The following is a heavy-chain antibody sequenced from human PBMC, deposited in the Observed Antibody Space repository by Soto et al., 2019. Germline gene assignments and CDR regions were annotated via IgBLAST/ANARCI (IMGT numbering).Heavy chain of an antibody. V-gene: IGHV4-34*01. CDR3: ARTYSSSWSLFDY. CDR2: INQSGST. J-gene: IGHJ4*02. D-gene: IGHD6-13*01. CDR1: GGSFSGYY. Sequence: QVQLQQWGAGLLKPSETLSLTCAVYGGSFSGYYWSWIRQPPGKGLEWIGEINQSGSTNYNPSLTSRVTISVDTSKNQFSLKLSSVTAADTAVYYCARTYSSSWSLFDYWGQGTLVSVSS.